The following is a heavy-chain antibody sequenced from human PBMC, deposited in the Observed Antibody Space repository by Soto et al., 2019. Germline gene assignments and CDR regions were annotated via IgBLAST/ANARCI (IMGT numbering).Heavy chain of an antibody. J-gene: IGHJ4*02. D-gene: IGHD6-19*01. Sequence: GGSLRLSCAASGFTFSDSYMSWIRQAPGKGLEWVSYISGSSTYTNYADSVKGRFTISRDNAKNPLCLQMDSLRADDTPVYYCARSVELSGTDYWGQGTLVTFSS. CDR2: ISGSSTYT. CDR1: GFTFSDSY. CDR3: ARSVELSGTDY. V-gene: IGHV3-11*06.